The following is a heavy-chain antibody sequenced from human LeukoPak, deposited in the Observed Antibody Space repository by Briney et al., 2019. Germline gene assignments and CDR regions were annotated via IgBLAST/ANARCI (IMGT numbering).Heavy chain of an antibody. Sequence: SETLSLTCAVSGGSISSSNWWSWVRQPPGKGLEWIGEIYHSGSTNYNPSLKSRVTISVDKSKNQFSLKLSSVTAADTAVYYCATTVVGINSDDYWGQGTLVTVSS. CDR1: GGSISSSNW. V-gene: IGHV4-4*02. D-gene: IGHD6-19*01. J-gene: IGHJ4*02. CDR3: ATTVVGINSDDY. CDR2: IYHSGST.